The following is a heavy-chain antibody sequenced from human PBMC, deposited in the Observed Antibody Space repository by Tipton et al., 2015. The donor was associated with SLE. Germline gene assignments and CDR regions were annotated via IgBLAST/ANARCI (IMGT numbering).Heavy chain of an antibody. Sequence: TLSLTCDVSGGSLSDYYWNWIRQSPGKGLEWIGEINHRGSTTFNPSLKSRVTSSIDMSKNQFYLKVISVTAADTAVYYCARARLYSSSTTWYYYMDVWGKGTTVTVSS. V-gene: IGHV4-34*01. CDR3: ARARLYSSSTTWYYYMDV. CDR1: GGSLSDYY. CDR2: INHRGST. D-gene: IGHD2/OR15-2a*01. J-gene: IGHJ6*03.